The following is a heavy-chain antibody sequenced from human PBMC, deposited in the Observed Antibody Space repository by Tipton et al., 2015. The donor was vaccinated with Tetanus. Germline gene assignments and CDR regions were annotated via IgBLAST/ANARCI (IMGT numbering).Heavy chain of an antibody. Sequence: SLRLSCTASGFTFGDYAMSWFRQAPGKGLEWVGFIRSKAYGGTTEYAASVKGRFTISRDDSKSIAYLQMNSLKTEDTAVYYCTRDPEIPPGYDFWSGYRYYFDYWGQGTLVTVSS. CDR3: TRDPEIPPGYDFWSGYRYYFDY. V-gene: IGHV3-49*03. CDR1: GFTFGDYA. D-gene: IGHD3-3*01. CDR2: IRSKAYGGTT. J-gene: IGHJ4*02.